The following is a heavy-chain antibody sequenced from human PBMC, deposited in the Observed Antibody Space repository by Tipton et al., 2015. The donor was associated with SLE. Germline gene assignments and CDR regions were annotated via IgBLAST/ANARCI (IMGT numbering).Heavy chain of an antibody. CDR2: MNPNSGNT. CDR1: GYTFTSSD. J-gene: IGHJ5*02. Sequence: QVQLVQSGAEVKKPGASVKVSCEASGYTFTSSDINWVRQATGQGLEWMGWMNPNSGNTGYAQKFQGRVTMTRNTSISTAYMELSSLRYDDTAVYYCVRSWTTRWFDPWGQGTLVTVSS. V-gene: IGHV1-8*01. D-gene: IGHD1-1*01. CDR3: VRSWTTRWFDP.